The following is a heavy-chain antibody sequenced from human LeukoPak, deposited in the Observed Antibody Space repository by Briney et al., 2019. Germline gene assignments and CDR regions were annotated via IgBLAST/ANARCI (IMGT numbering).Heavy chain of an antibody. CDR3: ARGSIVGAKTLGFGAFDI. CDR1: GYTFTSYY. CDR2: INPSGGSR. Sequence: GASVKVSCKASGYTFTSYYMHWVRQAPGQGLEWMGIINPSGGSRSYAQKFQGRVTMTRDTSTSTVHMELSSLRSEDTAVYYCARGSIVGAKTLGFGAFDIWGQGTMVTVSS. D-gene: IGHD1-26*01. J-gene: IGHJ3*02. V-gene: IGHV1-46*01.